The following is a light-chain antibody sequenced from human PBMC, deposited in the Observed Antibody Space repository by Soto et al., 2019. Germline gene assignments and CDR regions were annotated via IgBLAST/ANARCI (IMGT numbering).Light chain of an antibody. J-gene: IGLJ1*01. V-gene: IGLV2-23*01. CDR3: CSYAGGSTYV. CDR2: EGS. CDR1: SSDVGSYNL. Sequence: QSALTQPASVSGSPGQSITISCTGTSSDVGSYNLVSWYQQHPGKAPKLMIYEGSQRPSGASNRFSGSKFGNTASLTISGLQAEDEADHYCCSYAGGSTYVFGTGTKLTVL.